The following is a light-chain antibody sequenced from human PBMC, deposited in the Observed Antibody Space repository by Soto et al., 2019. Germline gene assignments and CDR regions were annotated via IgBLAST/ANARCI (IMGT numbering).Light chain of an antibody. CDR1: QSVSGY. Sequence: EIVLTQSPATLSLSPGERATLSCSASQSVSGYLAWYQQKPGQAPRLLIYDASNRATGIPARFSGSGSGTDFTLTISSLAPEDFAVYYCHQRSNWPSTFGGGTKVEIK. CDR2: DAS. J-gene: IGKJ4*01. V-gene: IGKV3-11*01. CDR3: HQRSNWPST.